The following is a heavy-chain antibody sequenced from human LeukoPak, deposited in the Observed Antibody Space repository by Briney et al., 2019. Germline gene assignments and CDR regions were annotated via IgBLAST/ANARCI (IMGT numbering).Heavy chain of an antibody. CDR2: ISSSGSTI. V-gene: IGHV3-11*01. CDR1: GFTFSDYY. CDR3: ARDSSILNFDY. D-gene: IGHD2/OR15-2a*01. Sequence: GGSLRLSCAASGFTFSDYYMSWIRQAPGKGLEWVSYISSSGSTIYYADSVKGRFTSSRDNAKNFLYLQLNSLRAEDTAVYYCARDSSILNFDYWGQGTLVTVSS. J-gene: IGHJ4*02.